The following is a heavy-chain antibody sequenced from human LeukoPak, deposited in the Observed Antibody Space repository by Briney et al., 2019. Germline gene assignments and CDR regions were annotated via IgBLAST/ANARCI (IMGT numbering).Heavy chain of an antibody. D-gene: IGHD5/OR15-5a*01. CDR2: ITWNGGNT. J-gene: IGHJ4*02. V-gene: IGHV3-20*04. Sequence: GGSLRLSCAGSGFTLDDYGMSWVRQAPGKGLEWVSGITWNGGNTDYADSVKGRFTISRDNAKNFLYLQMNSLRAEDTALYYCARDRFRVPIDHWGQGTLVTVSS. CDR1: GFTLDDYG. CDR3: ARDRFRVPIDH.